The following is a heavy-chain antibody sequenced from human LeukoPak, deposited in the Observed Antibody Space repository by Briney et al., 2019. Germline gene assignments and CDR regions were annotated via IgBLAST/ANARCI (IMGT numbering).Heavy chain of an antibody. V-gene: IGHV3-23*01. D-gene: IGHD6-19*01. CDR3: AKAQKFSSGCHDY. CDR2: TGAGGGGT. Sequence: GGSLRLSCAASGFTFSSYAMTWVRQAPGKGLEWVSATGAGGGGTYYADSVKGRFTISRDNSKNTLYLEVNGLRAEDTAVYYCAKAQKFSSGCHDYWGQGTLVTVSS. J-gene: IGHJ4*02. CDR1: GFTFSSYA.